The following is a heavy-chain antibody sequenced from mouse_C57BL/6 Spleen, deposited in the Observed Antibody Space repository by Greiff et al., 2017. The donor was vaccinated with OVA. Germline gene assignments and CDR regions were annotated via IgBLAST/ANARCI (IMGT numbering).Heavy chain of an antibody. Sequence: QVQLQQSGAELVRPGTSVKMSCKASGYTFTNYWIGWAKQRPGHGLEWIGDIYPGGGYTNYNEQFKGKATLTADKSSSTAYMQFSSLTSEDSAIYYCARSLYGSSYYYAMDYWGQGTSVTVSS. CDR2: IYPGGGYT. D-gene: IGHD1-1*01. CDR3: ARSLYGSSYYYAMDY. J-gene: IGHJ4*01. CDR1: GYTFTNYW. V-gene: IGHV1-63*01.